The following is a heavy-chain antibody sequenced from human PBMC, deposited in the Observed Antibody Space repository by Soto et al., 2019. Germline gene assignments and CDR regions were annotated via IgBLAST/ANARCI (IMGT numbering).Heavy chain of an antibody. CDR2: STYIGGTP. D-gene: IGHD1-26*01. Sequence: GGSLRLSSSASGFTLKYSAMHWVRQAPGRGLEQVAASTYIGGTPYYADSVKGRFTISRDNSQNTLYLQMSSLRPEDTGVYFCVKDYSHGRFPDYWGQGTLVTVSS. V-gene: IGHV3-64D*06. CDR1: GFTLKYSA. CDR3: VKDYSHGRFPDY. J-gene: IGHJ4*02.